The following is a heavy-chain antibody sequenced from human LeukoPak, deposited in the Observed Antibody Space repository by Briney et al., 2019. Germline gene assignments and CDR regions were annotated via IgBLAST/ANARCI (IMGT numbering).Heavy chain of an antibody. J-gene: IGHJ6*03. CDR2: IHYSGST. D-gene: IGHD3-10*01. CDR3: ARTTMVRGTYYMDV. Sequence: TPSETLSLTCTVSGGSINSYYWSWIRQPPGKGLQWIGCIHYSGSTNYNPSLKSRVTISVDTSKNQFSLKLSSVTAADTDVYYCARTTMVRGTYYMDVWGKGTTVTISS. CDR1: GGSINSYY. V-gene: IGHV4-59*01.